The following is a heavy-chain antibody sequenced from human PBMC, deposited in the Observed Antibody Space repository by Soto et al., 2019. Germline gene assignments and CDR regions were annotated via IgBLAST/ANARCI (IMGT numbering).Heavy chain of an antibody. CDR2: ISSSSSTI. V-gene: IGHV3-48*01. CDR1: GFTFSSYS. CDR3: ARCTVTTVNDY. Sequence: GGSLRLSCAASGFTFSSYSMNWVRQAPGKGLEWVSYISSSSSTIYYADSVKGRFTISRDNAKNSLYLQMNSLRAEDTAVYYCARCTVTTVNDYWGQGTLVTVSS. D-gene: IGHD4-17*01. J-gene: IGHJ4*02.